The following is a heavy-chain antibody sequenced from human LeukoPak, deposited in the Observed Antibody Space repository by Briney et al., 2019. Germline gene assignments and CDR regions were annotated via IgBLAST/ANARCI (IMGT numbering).Heavy chain of an antibody. CDR1: GFTFSSYA. V-gene: IGHV3-30-3*01. J-gene: IGHJ4*02. Sequence: PGGSLRLSCAASGFTFSSYAMHWVRQAPGKGLEWVAVISYDGSNKYYADSVKGRFTISRDNSKNTLYLQMNSLRAEDTAVYYCAKAGQWLVSYYFDYWGQGTLVTVSS. D-gene: IGHD6-19*01. CDR2: ISYDGSNK. CDR3: AKAGQWLVSYYFDY.